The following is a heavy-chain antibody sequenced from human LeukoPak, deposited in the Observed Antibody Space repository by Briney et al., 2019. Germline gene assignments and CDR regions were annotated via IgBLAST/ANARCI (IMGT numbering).Heavy chain of an antibody. CDR2: INTNTGNP. J-gene: IGHJ4*02. D-gene: IGHD4-17*01. Sequence: ASVKVSCKAFGYTFISYAMNWVRQAPGQGLEWMGWINTNTGNPTYAQGFTGRFVFSLDTSVSTAYLQISSLKAEDTAVYYCARDNYGDSVLAADYWGQGTLVTVSS. CDR1: GYTFISYA. CDR3: ARDNYGDSVLAADY. V-gene: IGHV7-4-1*02.